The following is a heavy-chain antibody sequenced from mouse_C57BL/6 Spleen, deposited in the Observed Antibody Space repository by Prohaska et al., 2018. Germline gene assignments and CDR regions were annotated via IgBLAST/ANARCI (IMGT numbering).Heavy chain of an antibody. CDR3: TRDWFIGDYDGYFDY. Sequence: KLSCAASGFTFSSYAMSWVRQTPEKRLEWVAYISSGGDYIYYADTVKGRFTISRDNARNTLYLQMSSLKSEDTAMYYCTRDWFIGDYDGYFDYWGQGTNLTVSS. CDR2: ISSGGDYI. J-gene: IGHJ2*01. D-gene: IGHD2-4*01. CDR1: GFTFSSYA. V-gene: IGHV5-9-1*02.